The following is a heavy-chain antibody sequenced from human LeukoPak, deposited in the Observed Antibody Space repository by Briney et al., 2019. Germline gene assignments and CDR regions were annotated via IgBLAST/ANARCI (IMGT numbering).Heavy chain of an antibody. Sequence: ASVKVSCKASGYTFTGYYMHWVRQAPGQGLEWMGWINPNSGGTNYAQKCQGRVTMTRNTSISTAYMELSRLRSDDTAVYYCASWLRGVIGAFDIWGQGTMVTVSS. CDR3: ASWLRGVIGAFDI. V-gene: IGHV1-2*02. CDR2: INPNSGGT. J-gene: IGHJ3*02. CDR1: GYTFTGYY. D-gene: IGHD3-10*01.